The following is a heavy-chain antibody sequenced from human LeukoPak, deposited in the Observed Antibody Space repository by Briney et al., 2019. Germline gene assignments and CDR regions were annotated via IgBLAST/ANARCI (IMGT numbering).Heavy chain of an antibody. D-gene: IGHD2-15*01. V-gene: IGHV3-11*01. Sequence: GGSLRLSCAASGSRFDDYGMSWVRQAPGKGLEWVSSISRSGSTKYYADSVKGRFTISRDNAKNSLFLQMNSLRAEDTAVYYCARVLRYCSGGNCYSGGLGYMDVWGKGTTVTISS. CDR3: ARVLRYCSGGNCYSGGLGYMDV. CDR2: ISRSGSTK. J-gene: IGHJ6*03. CDR1: GSRFDDYG.